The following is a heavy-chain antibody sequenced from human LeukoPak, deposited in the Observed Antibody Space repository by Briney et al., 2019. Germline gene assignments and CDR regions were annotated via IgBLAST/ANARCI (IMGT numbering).Heavy chain of an antibody. J-gene: IGHJ4*02. D-gene: IGHD6-13*01. Sequence: GGSLRLSCAASGFTFSSYAMSWVRQAPGRGLEWVSAISGSGGSTYYADSVKGRFTISRDNAKNSLYLQMNSLRAEDTAVYYCARDSEAAAAPFDYWGQGTLVTVSS. CDR1: GFTFSSYA. CDR3: ARDSEAAAAPFDY. V-gene: IGHV3-23*01. CDR2: ISGSGGST.